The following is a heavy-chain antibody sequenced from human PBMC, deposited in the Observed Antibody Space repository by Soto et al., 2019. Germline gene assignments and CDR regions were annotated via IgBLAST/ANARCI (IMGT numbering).Heavy chain of an antibody. CDR3: ARDKGGYCGGDCYLDY. J-gene: IGHJ4*02. V-gene: IGHV1-18*01. CDR1: GYTFTSYG. CDR2: ISAYNGNT. D-gene: IGHD2-21*02. Sequence: ASVKVSCKASGYTFTSYGISWVRQAPGQGREWMGWISAYNGNTNYAQKLQGRVTMTTDTSTSTAYMELRSLRSDDTAVYYCARDKGGYCGGDCYLDYWGQGTLVTVSS.